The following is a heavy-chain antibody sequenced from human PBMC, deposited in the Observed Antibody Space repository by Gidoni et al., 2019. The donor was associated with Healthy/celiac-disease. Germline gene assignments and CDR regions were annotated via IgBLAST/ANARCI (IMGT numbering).Heavy chain of an antibody. Sequence: KGLEWIGEINHSGSTNYNPSLKSRVTISVDTSKNQFSLKLSSVTAADTAVYYCARRIMITFGGVIARNAFDIWGQGTMVTVSS. CDR2: INHSGST. V-gene: IGHV4-34*01. J-gene: IGHJ3*02. CDR3: ARRIMITFGGVIARNAFDI. D-gene: IGHD3-16*02.